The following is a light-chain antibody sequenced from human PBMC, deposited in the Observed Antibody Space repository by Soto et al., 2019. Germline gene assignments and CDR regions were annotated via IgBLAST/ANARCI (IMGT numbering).Light chain of an antibody. Sequence: QSALSQPPSASGSPRQSVTISCTGTSGDVGGYNYVSWYQQHPGKAPKLIVYEVTKRPSGVPDRFSGSKSGNTASLTVSGLQAEEEADYYCTSQAGMNHPMIFGGGTKVTVL. CDR2: EVT. CDR3: TSQAGMNHPMI. V-gene: IGLV2-8*01. J-gene: IGLJ2*01. CDR1: SGDVGGYNY.